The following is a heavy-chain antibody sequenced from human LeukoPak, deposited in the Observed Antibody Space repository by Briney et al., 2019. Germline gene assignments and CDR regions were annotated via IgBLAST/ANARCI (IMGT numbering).Heavy chain of an antibody. J-gene: IGHJ6*02. D-gene: IGHD1-26*01. CDR2: INHSGST. V-gene: IGHV4-34*01. CDR1: GGSFSGYY. Sequence: SETLSLTCAVYGGSFSGYYWSWIRQPPGKGLEWLGEINHSGSTNYNPSLKSRVTISVDTSKNQFSLKLSSVTAADTAVYYCARGGAPSSRTFYYYYYGMDVWGQGTTVTVSS. CDR3: ARGGAPSSRTFYYYYYGMDV.